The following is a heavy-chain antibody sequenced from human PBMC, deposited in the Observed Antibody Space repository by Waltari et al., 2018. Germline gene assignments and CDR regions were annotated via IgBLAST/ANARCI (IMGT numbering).Heavy chain of an antibody. D-gene: IGHD3-22*01. CDR1: GGTFSSYA. CDR3: ARAYYYDSSGYYPGDY. CDR2: IIPIFGTA. Sequence: QVQLVQSGAEVKKPGSSVKVSCKASGGTFSSYAISWVRQAPGQGLEWMGGIIPIFGTANYAQKFQGRVTMTRDTSTSTVYMELSSLRSEDTAVYYCARAYYYDSSGYYPGDYWGQGTLVTVSS. V-gene: IGHV1-69*05. J-gene: IGHJ4*02.